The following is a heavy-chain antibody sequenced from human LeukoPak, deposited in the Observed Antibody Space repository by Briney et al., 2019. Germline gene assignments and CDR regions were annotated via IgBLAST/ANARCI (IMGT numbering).Heavy chain of an antibody. CDR1: GGTFSSYA. CDR3: AREPSRDYYDSSFTNPTLYYYYGMDV. Sequence: GASVKVSCKASGGTFSSYAISWVRQAPGQGLEWMGIINPSGGSTSYAQKFQGRVTMTRDTSTSTVYMELSSLRSEDTAVYYCAREPSRDYYDSSFTNPTLYYYYGMDVWGQGTTVTVSS. J-gene: IGHJ6*02. V-gene: IGHV1-46*01. CDR2: INPSGGST. D-gene: IGHD3-22*01.